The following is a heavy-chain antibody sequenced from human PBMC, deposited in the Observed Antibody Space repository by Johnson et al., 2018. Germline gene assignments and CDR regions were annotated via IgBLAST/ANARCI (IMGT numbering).Heavy chain of an antibody. CDR1: GFTFDDYA. D-gene: IGHD2-8*01. CDR2: ISWNSGSI. CDR3: ARTHCPNGVCHWAGNYYYYYMDV. Sequence: VQLVQSGGGLVQPGRSLRLSCAASGFTFDDYAMHWVRQAPGKGLEWVSGISWNSGSIGYADSVKGRFPIPRTHAKNSPYLQMNSLRAEDTAVDYWARTHCPNGVCHWAGNYYYYYMDVWGKGTTVTVSS. V-gene: IGHV3-9*01. J-gene: IGHJ6*03.